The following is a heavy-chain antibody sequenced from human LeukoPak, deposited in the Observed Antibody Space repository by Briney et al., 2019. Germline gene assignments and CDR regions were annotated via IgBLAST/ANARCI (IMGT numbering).Heavy chain of an antibody. D-gene: IGHD2-2*01. CDR1: GGSISGSDYY. V-gene: IGHV4-39*07. J-gene: IGHJ3*02. CDR2: INHSGST. CDR3: ARVVQGFDDFEI. Sequence: SETLSLTCTVSGGSISGSDYYWGWIRQPPGKGLEWIGEINHSGSTNYNPSLKNRVTISVDTSKNQFSLKLSSVTAADTAVYYCARVVQGFDDFEIWGQGTMVTVSS.